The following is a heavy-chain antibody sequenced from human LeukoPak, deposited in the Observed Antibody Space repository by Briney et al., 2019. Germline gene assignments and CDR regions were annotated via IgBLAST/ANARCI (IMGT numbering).Heavy chain of an antibody. V-gene: IGHV3-73*01. Sequence: AGGSLRLSCAASGFTFSSYSMNWVRQASGKGLEWVGHIRSKANSYATAYAASVKGRFTISRDNSKDTLYLQMKSLRAEDTAIYYCAKLNDWSFRTANFDYWGQGTLVTVS. J-gene: IGHJ4*02. CDR2: IRSKANSYAT. CDR1: GFTFSSYS. D-gene: IGHD2-21*01. CDR3: AKLNDWSFRTANFDY.